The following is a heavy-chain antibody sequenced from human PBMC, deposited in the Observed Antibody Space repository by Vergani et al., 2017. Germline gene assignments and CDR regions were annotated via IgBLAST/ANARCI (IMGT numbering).Heavy chain of an antibody. CDR3: ARDSYGDYPGAFDI. Sequence: QVQLQESGPGLVKPSQTLSLTCTVSGGSISSGSYYWSWIRQPAGKGLEWIGRIYTSGSTNYNPSLKSRVTISVDTSKNQFSLKLSSVTAADTAVYYCARDSYGDYPGAFDIWGQGTMVTVSS. CDR1: GGSISSGSYY. V-gene: IGHV4-61*02. J-gene: IGHJ3*02. D-gene: IGHD4-17*01. CDR2: IYTSGST.